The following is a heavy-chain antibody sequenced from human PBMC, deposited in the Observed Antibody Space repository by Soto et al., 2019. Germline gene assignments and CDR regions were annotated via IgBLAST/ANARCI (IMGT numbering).Heavy chain of an antibody. D-gene: IGHD3-3*01. J-gene: IGHJ4*02. V-gene: IGHV1-24*01. CDR2: FDPEDGET. CDR1: GYTLTELS. CDR3: ATGGPYGTIFGVVIID. Sequence: ASVKVSCKVSGYTLTELSMHWVRQAPGKGLEWMGGFDPEDGETIYAQKFQGRVTMTEDTSTDTAYMELSSLRSEDTAVYYCATGGPYGTIFGVVIIDWGQGTLVTVSS.